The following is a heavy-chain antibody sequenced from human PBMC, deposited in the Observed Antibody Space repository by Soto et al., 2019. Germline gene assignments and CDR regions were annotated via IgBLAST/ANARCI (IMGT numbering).Heavy chain of an antibody. CDR3: ARLITIFGVVIDANYYFDY. Sequence: PGESLKISCKGSGYSFTSYWIGWVRQMPGKGLEWMGIIYPGDSDTRYSPSFQGQVTISADKSISTAYLQWSSLKASDTAMYYCARLITIFGVVIDANYYFDYWGKGTLVTVSS. D-gene: IGHD3-3*01. J-gene: IGHJ4*02. V-gene: IGHV5-51*01. CDR1: GYSFTSYW. CDR2: IYPGDSDT.